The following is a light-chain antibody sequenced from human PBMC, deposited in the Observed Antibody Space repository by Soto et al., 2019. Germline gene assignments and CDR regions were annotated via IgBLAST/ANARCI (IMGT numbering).Light chain of an antibody. CDR2: AAS. Sequence: EIVLTQSPGTLSLSPGERATLSCSASQSVRSNNLAWYQQRPGQAPRLLIYAASIRATGIPDRIDCSGSGTDFTLTISRLEPEAFAVYYCQQHHNSGPLSVGGGNKVEI. V-gene: IGKV3-20*01. CDR1: QSVRSNN. CDR3: QQHHNSGPLS. J-gene: IGKJ4*01.